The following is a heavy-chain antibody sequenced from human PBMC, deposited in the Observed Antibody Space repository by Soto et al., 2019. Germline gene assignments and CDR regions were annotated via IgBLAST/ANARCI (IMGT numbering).Heavy chain of an antibody. CDR1: GGTFSSYA. J-gene: IGHJ5*02. CDR3: ARGGDPIVVVPAAQYNWFDP. CDR2: IIPIFGTA. V-gene: IGHV1-69*13. Sequence: SVKVSCKASGGTFSSYAISLVRQAAVQVLEWMGGIIPIFGTANYAQKFQGRVTITADESTSTAYMELSSLRSEDTAVYYCARGGDPIVVVPAAQYNWFDPWGQGTLVTVSS. D-gene: IGHD2-2*01.